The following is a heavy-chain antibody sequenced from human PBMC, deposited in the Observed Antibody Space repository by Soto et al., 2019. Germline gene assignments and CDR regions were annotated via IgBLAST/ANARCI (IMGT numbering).Heavy chain of an antibody. J-gene: IGHJ6*02. CDR3: AREILSPDFSFHGMDV. CDR2: ISAKKGNT. D-gene: IGHD2-15*01. V-gene: IGHV1-18*04. Sequence: QGQLVQSGAEVKKPGASVKVSCKASGYTFTSYGISWVRQAPGQGLEWMGWISAKKGNTKYAQKFQGRVTMTTDTSTRTAYMELRSLRSDDTAVYYCAREILSPDFSFHGMDVWGQGTTVTVSS. CDR1: GYTFTSYG.